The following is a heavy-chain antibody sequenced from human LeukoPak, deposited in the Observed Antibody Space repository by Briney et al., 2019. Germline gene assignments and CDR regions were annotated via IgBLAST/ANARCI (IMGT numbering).Heavy chain of an antibody. J-gene: IGHJ4*02. CDR3: ARVVYGDYYFDY. V-gene: IGHV4-59*08. CDR2: IYYSGT. Sequence: SETLSLTCTVSGGSISSYYWSWIRQPPGKGLEWIGYIYYSGTNYNPSLKSRVTISVDTSKNQFSLRLSSVTAADTAVYYCARVVYGDYYFDYWGQGTLVTVSS. D-gene: IGHD4-17*01. CDR1: GGSISSYY.